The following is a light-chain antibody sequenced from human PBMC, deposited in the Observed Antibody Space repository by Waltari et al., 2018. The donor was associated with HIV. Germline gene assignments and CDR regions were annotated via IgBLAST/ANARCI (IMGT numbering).Light chain of an antibody. J-gene: IGKJ4*01. CDR1: QSVLYSSNNKNY. V-gene: IGKV4-1*01. CDR3: QQYYSTPLT. Sequence: DIVMTQSPDSLSVSLGERAAINCKSSQSVLYSSNNKNYLAWYQQKPGQPPKLLFYWASTRASWVPDRFSGSGSGADFTLTISSLQAEDVAVYYCQQYYSTPLTFGGGTKVEIK. CDR2: WAS.